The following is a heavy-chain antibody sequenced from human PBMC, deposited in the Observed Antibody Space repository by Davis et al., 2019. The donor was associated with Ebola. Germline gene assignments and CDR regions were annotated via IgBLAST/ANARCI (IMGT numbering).Heavy chain of an antibody. Sequence: SVKVSCKASGGTFSSYAISWVRQAPGQGLEWMGGFIPIFGTANYAQKFQGRVTITADESTSTAYMELSSLRSEDTAVYYCARGRTVAGTRGLSWFDPWGQGTLVTVSS. D-gene: IGHD6-19*01. J-gene: IGHJ5*02. CDR1: GGTFSSYA. V-gene: IGHV1-69*13. CDR2: FIPIFGTA. CDR3: ARGRTVAGTRGLSWFDP.